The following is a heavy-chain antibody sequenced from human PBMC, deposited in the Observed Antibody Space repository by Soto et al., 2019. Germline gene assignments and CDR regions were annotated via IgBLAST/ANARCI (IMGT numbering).Heavy chain of an antibody. D-gene: IGHD3-22*01. CDR2: IYHSGST. J-gene: IGHJ4*02. CDR3: ATLYYYDSSGYYFPNDY. CDR1: GGSISSSNW. V-gene: IGHV4-4*02. Sequence: SETLSLTCAVCGGSISSSNWWSWVRQPPGKGLEWIGEIYHSGSTNYNPSLKSRVTISVDKSKNQFSLKLSSVTAADTAVYYCATLYYYDSSGYYFPNDYWGQGTLVTVS.